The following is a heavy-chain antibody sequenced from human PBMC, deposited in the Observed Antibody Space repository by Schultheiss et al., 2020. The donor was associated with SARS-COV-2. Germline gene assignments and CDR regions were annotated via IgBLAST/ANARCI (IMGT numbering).Heavy chain of an antibody. D-gene: IGHD2-2*01. CDR2: INHSGST. Sequence: SETLSLTCTVSGGSISSSSYYWGWIRQPPGKGLEWIGEINHSGSTNYNPSLKSRVTISVDTSKNQFSLKLSSVTAADTAVYYCARTGTSWFDPWGQGTLVTVSS. V-gene: IGHV4-39*07. CDR1: GGSISSSSYY. CDR3: ARTGTSWFDP. J-gene: IGHJ5*02.